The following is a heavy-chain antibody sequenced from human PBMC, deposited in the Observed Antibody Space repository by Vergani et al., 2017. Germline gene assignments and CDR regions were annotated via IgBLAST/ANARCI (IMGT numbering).Heavy chain of an antibody. CDR3: ASQYDSSGYYVCDY. J-gene: IGHJ4*02. Sequence: QVQLVESGGGVVQPGRSLRLSCAASGFTFSSYAMHWVRQAPGKGLEWVAVISYVGSNKYYADSVKGRFTISRDNSKNTLYLQMNSLRAEDTAVYYCASQYDSSGYYVCDYWGQGTLVTVSS. CDR1: GFTFSSYA. CDR2: ISYVGSNK. D-gene: IGHD3-22*01. V-gene: IGHV3-30*04.